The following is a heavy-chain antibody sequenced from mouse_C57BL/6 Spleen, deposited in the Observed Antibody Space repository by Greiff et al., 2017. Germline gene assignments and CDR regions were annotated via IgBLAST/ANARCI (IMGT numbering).Heavy chain of an antibody. CDR3: ARDWDWSAMYD. CDR1: GSTFTSYW. CDR2: IDPSDSYT. J-gene: IGHJ4*01. Sequence: QVQLQQPGAELVMPGASVKLSCKASGSTFTSYWMHWVKQMPGQGLEWIGEIDPSDSYTNYNQKFKGKSTLTVDKSSSIAYMQLSSLTSEDSAVYYGARDWDWSAMYDWGQGTTVTVDS. V-gene: IGHV1-69*01. D-gene: IGHD4-1*01.